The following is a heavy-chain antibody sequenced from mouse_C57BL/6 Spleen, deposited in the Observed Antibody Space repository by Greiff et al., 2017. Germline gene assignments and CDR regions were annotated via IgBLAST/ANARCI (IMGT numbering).Heavy chain of an antibody. V-gene: IGHV5-6*01. CDR1: GFTFSSYG. CDR3: ARRDSSGWFAY. Sequence: EVQLVESGGDLVKPGGSLKLSCAASGFTFSSYGMSWVRQTPDTRLEWVATISSGGSYTYYPDSVKGRFTISRDNAKNTLYLQMSSLKSEDTAMYYCARRDSSGWFAYWGQGTLVTVSA. CDR2: ISSGGSYT. J-gene: IGHJ3*01. D-gene: IGHD3-2*02.